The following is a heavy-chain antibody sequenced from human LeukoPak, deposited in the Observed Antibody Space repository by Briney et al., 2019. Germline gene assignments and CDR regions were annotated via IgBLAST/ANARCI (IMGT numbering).Heavy chain of an antibody. Sequence: SETLSLTCAVSGGSISSGGYSWSWIRQPPGKGLEWIGYIYHSGSTYYNPSLKSRVTISVDRSKNQFSLKLSSVTAADTAVYYCARAYYGIFAGYSHFDYWGQGTLGTVSS. CDR2: IYHSGST. D-gene: IGHD3-9*01. CDR3: ARAYYGIFAGYSHFDY. V-gene: IGHV4-30-2*01. J-gene: IGHJ4*02. CDR1: GGSISSGGYS.